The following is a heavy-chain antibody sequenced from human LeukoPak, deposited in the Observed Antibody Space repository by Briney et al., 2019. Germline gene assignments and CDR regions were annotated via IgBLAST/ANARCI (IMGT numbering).Heavy chain of an antibody. D-gene: IGHD5-12*01. V-gene: IGHV4-4*02. CDR3: ARRGYSGYEAYFDY. CDR2: VYHGGST. J-gene: IGHJ4*02. CDR1: GASISSSAR. Sequence: PSGTLSLTCAVSGASISSSARWSWVRQFPGKGLEWIGEVYHGGSTNYNPSLKSRVTISLDNSNNHFSLRLSSVTAADTARYYCARRGYSGYEAYFDYWGQGTLVTASS.